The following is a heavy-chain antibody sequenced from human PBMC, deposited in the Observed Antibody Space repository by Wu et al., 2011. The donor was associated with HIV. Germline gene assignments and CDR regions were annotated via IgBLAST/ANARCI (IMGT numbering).Heavy chain of an antibody. V-gene: IGHV4-38-2*01. CDR2: IYHSGST. J-gene: IGHJ4*02. CDR3: ARAKYYDSSHPTFDY. D-gene: IGHD3-22*01. CDR1: GYSISSGYY. Sequence: QVQLQESGLRLVKPSETLSLTCAVSGYSISSGYYWGWIRQPPGKGLEWIGNIYHSGSTYYNPSLKSRVTLSVDTSKNQFSLKLSSVTAADTAVYYCARAKYYDSSHPTFDYWGQGTLVTVSS.